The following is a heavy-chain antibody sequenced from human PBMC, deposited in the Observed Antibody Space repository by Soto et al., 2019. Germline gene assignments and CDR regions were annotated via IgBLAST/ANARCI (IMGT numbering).Heavy chain of an antibody. CDR1: GFTFSNYA. D-gene: IGHD6-19*01. V-gene: IGHV3-23*01. CDR3: ATPSGLTVTGPDE. CDR2: ISGDIGST. Sequence: PGGSLRLSCAASGFTFSNYAMRWVRQAPGKGLEWVSAISGDIGSTYYADSVKGRFTISRDNSKNSLYLQMNSLRADDTAVYYCATPSGLTVTGPDEWGQGTPVTLXP. J-gene: IGHJ4*02.